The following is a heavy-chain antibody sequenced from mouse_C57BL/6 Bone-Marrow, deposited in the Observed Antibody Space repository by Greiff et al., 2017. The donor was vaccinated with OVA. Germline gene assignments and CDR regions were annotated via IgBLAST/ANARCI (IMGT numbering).Heavy chain of an antibody. CDR2: INPNYGTT. Sequence: EVQLQQSGPELVKPGASVKIYCTASGYSFTHYKMNWVKQSTGKSLEWIGVINPNYGTTSYNQKFKGKATLTVDQSSSTAYMQLNSLTSEDSAVYYCARSAYSNYPYYFDYWGQGTTLTVSS. D-gene: IGHD2-5*01. J-gene: IGHJ2*01. CDR3: ARSAYSNYPYYFDY. V-gene: IGHV1-39*01. CDR1: GYSFTHYK.